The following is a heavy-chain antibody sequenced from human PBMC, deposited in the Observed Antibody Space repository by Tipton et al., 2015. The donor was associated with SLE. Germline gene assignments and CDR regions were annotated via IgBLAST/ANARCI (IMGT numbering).Heavy chain of an antibody. Sequence: SLRLSCAASGFTLSDYWMTWVRQAPGKGLEWVANIKQDGSEKYYVDSVKGRFTISRDNAKNSLYLQMNSLRAEDTAVYYCARVRGATVTSFNGTRFDPWGQGTLVTVSS. V-gene: IGHV3-7*01. CDR3: ARVRGATVTSFNGTRFDP. D-gene: IGHD4-17*01. J-gene: IGHJ5*02. CDR1: GFTLSDYW. CDR2: IKQDGSEK.